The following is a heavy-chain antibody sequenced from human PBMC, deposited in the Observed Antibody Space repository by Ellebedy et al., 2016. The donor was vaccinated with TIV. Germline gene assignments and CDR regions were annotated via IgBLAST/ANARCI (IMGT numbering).Heavy chain of an antibody. CDR1: GFTFSSYA. D-gene: IGHD1-26*01. V-gene: IGHV3-64D*09. J-gene: IGHJ6*02. CDR3: VKADTGGGSYRYYYYYGMDV. Sequence: GESLKISCSASGFTFSSYAMHWVRQAPGKGLESVSAISSNGGSTYYADSVKGRFTISRDNSKNTLYLQMSSLRAEDTAVYYCVKADTGGGSYRYYYYYGMDVWGQGTTVTVSS. CDR2: ISSNGGST.